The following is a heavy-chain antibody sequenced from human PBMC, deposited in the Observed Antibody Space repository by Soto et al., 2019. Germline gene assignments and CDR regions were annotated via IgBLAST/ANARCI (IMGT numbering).Heavy chain of an antibody. Sequence: SETLSLTCAVYGGFFSGYFWSWIRQPPGKGLEWIGEINLNGITNFNPSLKSRVTISLDTSKKQIFLKLTSVTAADTAVYYCAKRDCIGTNCYDYYYFAMDVWGQGTTVTVSS. D-gene: IGHD2-2*01. CDR3: AKRDCIGTNCYDYYYFAMDV. CDR2: INLNGIT. CDR1: GGFFSGYF. V-gene: IGHV4-34*01. J-gene: IGHJ6*02.